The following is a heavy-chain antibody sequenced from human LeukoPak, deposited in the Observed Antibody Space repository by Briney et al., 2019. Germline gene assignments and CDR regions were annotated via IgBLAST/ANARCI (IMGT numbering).Heavy chain of an antibody. Sequence: QAGGSLRLSCAASGFTFSSYRMHWVRQAPGKGLVWVSRINNDGSTTTYADSVKGRFTISRDNAKNTLYLQMNSLRAEDTAVYYCAREVPRRVRDGSIPMIDAFDIWGQGTMVTVSS. V-gene: IGHV3-74*01. J-gene: IGHJ3*02. CDR1: GFTFSSYR. D-gene: IGHD5-24*01. CDR3: AREVPRRVRDGSIPMIDAFDI. CDR2: INNDGSTT.